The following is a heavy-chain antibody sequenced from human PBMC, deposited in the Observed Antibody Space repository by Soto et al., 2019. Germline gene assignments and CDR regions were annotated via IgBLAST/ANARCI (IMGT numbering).Heavy chain of an antibody. CDR1: GGSISSSSYY. CDR3: ARQGDTIFGVVIGGDFDY. J-gene: IGHJ4*02. V-gene: IGHV4-39*01. D-gene: IGHD3-3*01. Sequence: SETLSLTCTVSGGSISSSSYYWGWIRQPPGKGLEWIGSIYYSGSTYYNPSLKSRVTISVDTSKNQFSLKLSSVTAADTAVYYCARQGDTIFGVVIGGDFDYWGQETLVTVSS. CDR2: IYYSGST.